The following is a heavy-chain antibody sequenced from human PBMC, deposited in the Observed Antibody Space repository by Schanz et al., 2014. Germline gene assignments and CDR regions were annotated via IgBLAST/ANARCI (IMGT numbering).Heavy chain of an antibody. D-gene: IGHD4-17*01. V-gene: IGHV3-33*01. CDR1: GLTFSSYG. Sequence: ESGGGVVQPGRSLRLSCAASGLTFSSYGMHWVRQAPGRGLEWVAVVWHDGINRYYADSVKCRFTISRDNSKNTLYLEMNSLRAEDTAMYYCVSAYGEFLDHWGQGTLVTVSS. CDR3: VSAYGEFLDH. J-gene: IGHJ4*02. CDR2: VWHDGINR.